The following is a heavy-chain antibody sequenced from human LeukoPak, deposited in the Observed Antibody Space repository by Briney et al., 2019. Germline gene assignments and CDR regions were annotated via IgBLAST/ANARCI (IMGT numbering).Heavy chain of an antibody. D-gene: IGHD6-19*01. V-gene: IGHV3-21*01. CDR2: ISSSSSYI. J-gene: IGHJ6*02. Sequence: PGGALRLSCAASGFTFSNAWMNWVRQAPGKGLEWVSSISSSSSYIYYADSVKGRFTISRDNAKNSLYLQMNSLRAEDTAVYYCARPLWLPGGYYYYGMDVWGQGTTVTVSS. CDR3: ARPLWLPGGYYYYGMDV. CDR1: GFTFSNAW.